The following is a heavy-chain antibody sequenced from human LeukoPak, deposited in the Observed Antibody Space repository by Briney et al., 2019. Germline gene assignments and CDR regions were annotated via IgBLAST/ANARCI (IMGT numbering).Heavy chain of an antibody. CDR3: AKGRGYYDSSGYFNY. D-gene: IGHD3-22*01. Sequence: SETLSLTCSVSGGSIAGYYWNWIRQPAGKGLEWIGRIYTSGSTNYNPSLKSRVTMSLDASKNQFSLKLSSVTAADTAVYYCAKGRGYYDSSGYFNYWGQGTLVTVSS. J-gene: IGHJ4*02. CDR2: IYTSGST. CDR1: GGSIAGYY. V-gene: IGHV4-4*07.